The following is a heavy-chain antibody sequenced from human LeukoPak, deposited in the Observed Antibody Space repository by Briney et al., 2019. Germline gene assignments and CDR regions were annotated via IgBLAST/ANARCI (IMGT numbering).Heavy chain of an antibody. CDR2: IWYDGSNK. D-gene: IGHD6-6*01. CDR1: GFTFSSYV. J-gene: IGHJ6*03. CDR3: ARSPMPSSSWGLTYYYYMDV. Sequence: GGSLRLXCAASGFTFSSYVMYWVRQAPGKGLEWVAVIWYDGSNKYYADSVKGRFTISRDNSKNTLYLQMNSLRAEDTAVYYCARSPMPSSSWGLTYYYYMDVWGKGTTVTVSS. V-gene: IGHV3-33*01.